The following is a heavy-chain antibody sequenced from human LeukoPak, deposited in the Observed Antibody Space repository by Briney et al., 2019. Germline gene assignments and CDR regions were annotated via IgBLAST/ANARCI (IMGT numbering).Heavy chain of an antibody. D-gene: IGHD3-22*01. J-gene: IGHJ4*02. V-gene: IGHV1-69*13. CDR1: GGTFSSYA. Sequence: GASVKVSCKASGGTFSSYAISWVRQAPGQGLEWMGVIIPIFGTANYAQKFQGRVTITADESTSTAYMELSSLRSEDTAVYYCAIGSSTMIVVVDYWGQGTLVTVSS. CDR3: AIGSSTMIVVVDY. CDR2: IIPIFGTA.